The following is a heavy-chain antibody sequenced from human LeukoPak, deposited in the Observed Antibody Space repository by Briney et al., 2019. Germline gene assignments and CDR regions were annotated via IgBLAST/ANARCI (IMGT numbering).Heavy chain of an antibody. Sequence: PGGSLRLSCAASGFTFSNYAVNWVRQAPGKGLEWVSGISYSGGSTYYADSVKGRFTISRDNAKNSVYLQMNSLRAEDTAVYYCARALTESPTWVTDGFDIWGQGTMVTVSS. CDR3: ARALTESPTWVTDGFDI. D-gene: IGHD1-14*01. CDR1: GFTFSNYA. V-gene: IGHV3-23*01. CDR2: ISYSGGST. J-gene: IGHJ3*02.